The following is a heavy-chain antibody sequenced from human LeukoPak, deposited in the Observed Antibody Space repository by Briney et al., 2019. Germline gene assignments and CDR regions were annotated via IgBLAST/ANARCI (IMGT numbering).Heavy chain of an antibody. D-gene: IGHD5-18*01. V-gene: IGHV3-21*01. CDR3: AREGLYNYGYVYGY. Sequence: NSGGSLRLSCAASGFTFSSYSMHWVRQSPGKGLEWVSSISSSSSYIYYTDSLKGRFTISRDNAKKSLYLQMNSLRAEDTAVYFCAREGLYNYGYVYGYWGQGTLVTVSS. J-gene: IGHJ4*02. CDR2: ISSSSSYI. CDR1: GFTFSSYS.